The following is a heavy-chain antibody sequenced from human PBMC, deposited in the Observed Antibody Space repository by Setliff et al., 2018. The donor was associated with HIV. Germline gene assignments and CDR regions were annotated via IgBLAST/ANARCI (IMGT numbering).Heavy chain of an antibody. V-gene: IGHV5-51*01. Sequence: GESLKISCKGSGYSFSSYWIAWVRQMPGKGLEWMGIIYPGDSDTRYSPSFQGQVTISADKSISTAYLQWRSLTASDTATYYCARHVSRGLRLYYHYVDVWGKGTTVTVSS. J-gene: IGHJ6*03. CDR1: GYSFSSYW. D-gene: IGHD2-15*01. CDR2: IYPGDSDT. CDR3: ARHVSRGLRLYYHYVDV.